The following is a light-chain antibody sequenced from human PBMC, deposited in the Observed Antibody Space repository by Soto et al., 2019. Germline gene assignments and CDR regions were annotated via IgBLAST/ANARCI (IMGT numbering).Light chain of an antibody. CDR1: QSVSFW. J-gene: IGKJ2*01. CDR2: KAS. Sequence: DIQMTLSPSTLSASVGDRVTITCRASQSVSFWLAWYQQKPGKAPNLLIYKASNLQSGVPSRFSGSGSGIEFTLTISSLQPDDFGTYYCQQYNTFPPYTFGQGTKVDIK. V-gene: IGKV1-5*03. CDR3: QQYNTFPPYT.